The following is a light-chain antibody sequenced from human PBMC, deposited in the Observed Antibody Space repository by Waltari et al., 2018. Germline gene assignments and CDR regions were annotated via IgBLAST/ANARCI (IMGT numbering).Light chain of an antibody. J-gene: IGKJ1*01. CDR2: GAS. CDR1: QAIRDS. Sequence: DIQMTQSPSSLSASVGDRVTITCRGSQAIRDSLAWYQHKPGKAPKLLIYGASRLDSGVPFRFSGSGSGTDFTLTITSLQPEDFATYYCQHYYNIPRTFGQGTKVEVK. V-gene: IGKV1-NL1*01. CDR3: QHYYNIPRT.